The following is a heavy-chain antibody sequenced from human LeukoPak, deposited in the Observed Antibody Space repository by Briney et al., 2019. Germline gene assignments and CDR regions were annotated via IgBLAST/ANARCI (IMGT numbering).Heavy chain of an antibody. D-gene: IGHD1-1*01. CDR3: ARGRTELERLIWFDP. Sequence: GGSLRLSCAASGFTFSSYGMHWVRQAPGKGLEWVAVIWYDGSNKYYADSVKGRFTISRDNSKNTLYLQMNSLRAEDTAVYYCARGRTELERLIWFDPWGQGTLVTVSS. CDR2: IWYDGSNK. V-gene: IGHV3-33*01. J-gene: IGHJ5*02. CDR1: GFTFSSYG.